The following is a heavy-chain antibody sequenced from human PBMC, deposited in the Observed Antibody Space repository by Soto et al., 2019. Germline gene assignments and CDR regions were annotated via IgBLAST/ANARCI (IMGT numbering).Heavy chain of an antibody. J-gene: IGHJ5*02. Sequence: QVQLVESGGGVVQPGRSLRLSCAASGFTFSSYGMHWVRQAPGKGLEWVAVIWYDGSNKYYADSVKGRFTISRDNSKNTLYLQMNSLRAEDTAVYYCARGAYESSGYRDWFDPWGQGTLVTVSS. D-gene: IGHD3-22*01. V-gene: IGHV3-33*01. CDR3: ARGAYESSGYRDWFDP. CDR2: IWYDGSNK. CDR1: GFTFSSYG.